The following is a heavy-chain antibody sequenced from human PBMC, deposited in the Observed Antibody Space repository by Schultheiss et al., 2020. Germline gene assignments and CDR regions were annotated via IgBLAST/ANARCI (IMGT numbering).Heavy chain of an antibody. D-gene: IGHD2/OR15-2a*01. Sequence: GGSLRLSCAASGFSVSSSYMSWVRQAPGKGLEWVSIIYSGGTTYYADSVKGRFTISRDNSKNTVFLQMNSLRAEDTAVYTCARFTSYAVDIWGQGTLVTVS. CDR2: IYSGGTT. CDR3: ARFTSYAVDI. CDR1: GFSVSSSY. J-gene: IGHJ3*02. V-gene: IGHV3-53*01.